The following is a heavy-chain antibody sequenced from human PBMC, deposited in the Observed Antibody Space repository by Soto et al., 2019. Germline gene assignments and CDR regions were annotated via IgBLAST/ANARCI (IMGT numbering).Heavy chain of an antibody. Sequence: SETLSLTCAVYGGSFSGYYWSWIRQPPGKGLEWIGEINHSGSTNYNPSLKIRVTISVDTSKNQFSLKLSSVTAADTAVYYCARVPGPWGQGTLVTVSS. J-gene: IGHJ5*02. CDR2: INHSGST. CDR3: ARVPGP. CDR1: GGSFSGYY. V-gene: IGHV4-34*01.